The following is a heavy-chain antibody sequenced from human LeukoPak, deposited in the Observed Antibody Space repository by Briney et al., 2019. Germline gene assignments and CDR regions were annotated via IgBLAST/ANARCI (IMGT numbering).Heavy chain of an antibody. Sequence: PGGSLRLSCAASGFTFSSYSMNWVRQAPGKGLEWVSSISSSSSYIYCADSVKGRFTISRDNAKNSLYLQMNSLRAEDTAMYYCARMRSDYDYRNDYWGQGTLVTVSS. CDR2: ISSSSSYI. J-gene: IGHJ4*02. CDR1: GFTFSSYS. CDR3: ARMRSDYDYRNDY. V-gene: IGHV3-21*01. D-gene: IGHD5-12*01.